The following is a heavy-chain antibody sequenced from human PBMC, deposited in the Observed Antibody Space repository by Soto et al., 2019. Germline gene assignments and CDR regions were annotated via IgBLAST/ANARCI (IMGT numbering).Heavy chain of an antibody. D-gene: IGHD3-9*01. CDR2: INHSGST. CDR1: GGSFSGYY. J-gene: IGHJ5*02. V-gene: IGHV4-34*01. Sequence: PSETLSLTCAVYGGSFSGYYWSWIRQPPGKGLEWIGEINHSGSTNYNPSLKSRVTISVDTSKNQFSLKLSSVTAADTAVYYCARGDYDILTGYRDNWFDPWGQGTLVTVSS. CDR3: ARGDYDILTGYRDNWFDP.